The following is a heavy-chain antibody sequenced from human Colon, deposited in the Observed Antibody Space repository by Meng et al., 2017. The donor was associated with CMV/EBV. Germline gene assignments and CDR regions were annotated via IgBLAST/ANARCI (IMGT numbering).Heavy chain of an antibody. D-gene: IGHD1-1*01. Sequence: GESLKISCAGSPFNVVNTYMSWVRQAPGKGLEWVALIYSGGPMHYADSVKGRFTISRDNSKNILYLQMNSLRADDTAVYYCGRDPGLPNGIHVWGQGTTVTVSS. J-gene: IGHJ6*02. CDR3: GRDPGLPNGIHV. V-gene: IGHV3-53*01. CDR2: IYSGGPM. CDR1: PFNVVNTY.